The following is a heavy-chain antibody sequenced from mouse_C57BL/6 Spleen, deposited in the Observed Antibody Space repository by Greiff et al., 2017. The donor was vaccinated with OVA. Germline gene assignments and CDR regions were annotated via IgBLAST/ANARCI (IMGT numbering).Heavy chain of an antibody. Sequence: QVQLQQPGAELVMPGASVKLSCKASGYTFTSSWMHWVKQRPGQGLEWIGEIDPSDSYTNYNQKFKGKSTLTVDNSSSTAYMQLSSLTSEDSAVYYCARRTGTGGAMDYWGQGTSVTVSS. CDR3: ARRTGTGGAMDY. CDR1: GYTFTSSW. V-gene: IGHV1-69*01. J-gene: IGHJ4*01. D-gene: IGHD4-1*01. CDR2: IDPSDSYT.